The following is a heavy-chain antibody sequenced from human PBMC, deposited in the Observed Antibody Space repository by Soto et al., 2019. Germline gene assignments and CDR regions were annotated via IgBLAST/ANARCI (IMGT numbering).Heavy chain of an antibody. Sequence: GGSLRLSCAASGFTFSSYWMSWVHQAPGRGLEWMANIKYDGSEKYYVDSVKGRLTISRDNAKNSLYLQMNSLRAEDTAVYYCASSPHKDSRPDYWGQGTLVTVSS. V-gene: IGHV3-7*03. CDR3: ASSPHKDSRPDY. CDR2: IKYDGSEK. D-gene: IGHD3-22*01. CDR1: GFTFSSYW. J-gene: IGHJ4*02.